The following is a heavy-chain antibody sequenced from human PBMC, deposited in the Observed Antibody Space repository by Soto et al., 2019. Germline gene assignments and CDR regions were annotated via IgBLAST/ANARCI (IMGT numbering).Heavy chain of an antibody. CDR3: TRHTSDY. CDR2: IRSKPNNYAT. Sequence: EVQLVESGGGLVQPGGSLKLSCAASGFTFSGSAMHWVRQASGKGLEWVGRIRSKPNNYATAYAASVQGRFTISRDDSTNTAYLQMNSLKTEATAVYFCTRHTSDYWGQGTLVTVSS. CDR1: GFTFSGSA. V-gene: IGHV3-73*01. J-gene: IGHJ4*02.